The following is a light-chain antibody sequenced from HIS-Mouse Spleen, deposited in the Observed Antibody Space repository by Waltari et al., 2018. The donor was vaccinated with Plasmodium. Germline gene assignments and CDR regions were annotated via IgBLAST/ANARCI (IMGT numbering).Light chain of an antibody. CDR3: GTWDSSLSAGVV. Sequence: QSVLTQPPSVSAAPGPKVTISCSGSSPNIRNYSVSWYQQLPGTAPKLLIYDNNKRPSGIPDRFSGSKSGTSATLGITGLQTGDEADYYCGTWDSSLSAGVVFGGGTKLTVL. CDR2: DNN. J-gene: IGLJ2*01. CDR1: SPNIRNYS. V-gene: IGLV1-51*01.